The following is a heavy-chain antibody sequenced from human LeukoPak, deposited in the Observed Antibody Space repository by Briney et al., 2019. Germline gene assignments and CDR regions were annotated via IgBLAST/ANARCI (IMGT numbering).Heavy chain of an antibody. D-gene: IGHD5-18*01. J-gene: IGHJ6*02. CDR3: ARDGIQLSYYYYYGMDV. CDR2: IYHSGST. V-gene: IGHV4-38-2*02. CDR1: GDSSTSSRHY. Sequence: SETLSLTCNVSGDSSTSSRHYWGWIRQPPGKGLEWIGSIYHSGSTYYNPSLKSRVTISVDTSKNQFSLKLSSVTAADTAVYYCARDGIQLSYYYYYGMDVWGQGTTVTVSS.